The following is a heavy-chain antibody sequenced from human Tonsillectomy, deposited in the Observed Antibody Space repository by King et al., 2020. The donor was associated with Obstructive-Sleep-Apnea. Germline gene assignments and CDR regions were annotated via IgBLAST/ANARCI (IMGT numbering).Heavy chain of an antibody. J-gene: IGHJ3*02. CDR3: AKDTELALTNFDI. V-gene: IGHV3-9*01. CDR2: ISWYSGSI. D-gene: IGHD1-26*01. CDR1: GFIFDDYS. Sequence: VQLVESGGGLVQPGRSLRLSCAASGFIFDDYSMHWVRQAPGKGLEWVSGISWYSGSIGYADSVKGRFTISRDNAKNSLYLQMNSLRAEDTALYYCAKDTELALTNFDIWGQGTMVTVSS.